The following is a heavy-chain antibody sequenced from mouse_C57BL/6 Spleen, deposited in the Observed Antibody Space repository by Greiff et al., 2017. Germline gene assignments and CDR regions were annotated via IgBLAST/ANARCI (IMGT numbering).Heavy chain of an antibody. CDR3: ARWLLRHYAMDY. V-gene: IGHV1-55*01. Sequence: QVQLKQPGAELVKPGASVKMSCKASGYTFTSYWITWVKQRPGQGLEWIGDIYPGSGSTNYNEKFKSKATLTVDTSSSTAYMQLSSLTSEDSAVYYCARWLLRHYAMDYWGKGTSVTVSS. D-gene: IGHD1-2*01. CDR2: IYPGSGST. J-gene: IGHJ4*01. CDR1: GYTFTSYW.